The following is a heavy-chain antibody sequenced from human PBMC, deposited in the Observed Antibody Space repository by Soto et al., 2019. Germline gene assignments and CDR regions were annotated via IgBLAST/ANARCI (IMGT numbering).Heavy chain of an antibody. CDR2: ISYDGSNQ. CDR1: GFTFSSYA. CDR3: ARDTDNSSGYPNFDC. J-gene: IGHJ4*02. Sequence: GSLRLSCAASGFTFSSYAIHWVRQAPGKGLEWAAVISYDGSNQYYADSVRGRFTISRDNSKNTLYLQMNSLRAEDTAVYYCARDTDNSSGYPNFDCWGQGT. V-gene: IGHV3-30-3*01. D-gene: IGHD3-22*01.